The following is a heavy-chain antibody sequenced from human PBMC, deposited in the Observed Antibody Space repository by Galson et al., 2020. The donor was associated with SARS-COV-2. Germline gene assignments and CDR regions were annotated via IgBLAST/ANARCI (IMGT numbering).Heavy chain of an antibody. D-gene: IGHD3-10*01. CDR2: LSWNGERK. CDR1: GFKFDDYA. CDR3: AKGFNYGSGNFDY. J-gene: IGHJ4*02. V-gene: IGHV3-9*01. Sequence: GGSLRLSCAASGFKFDDYAMHWVRQVPGKGLEWVSGLSWNGERKGYGGPGMGRFTISRDNAKSSLYLQMNSLRPDDTALYYCAKGFNYGSGNFDYWGQGTQVIVS.